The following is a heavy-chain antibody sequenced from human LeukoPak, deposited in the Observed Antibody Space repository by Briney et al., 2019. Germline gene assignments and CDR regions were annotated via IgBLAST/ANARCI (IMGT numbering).Heavy chain of an antibody. V-gene: IGHV4-39*07. D-gene: IGHD3-10*01. CDR1: GGSISSTTYY. Sequence: SETLSLTCTVSGGSISSTTYYWGWIRQPPGKGLEWIGEINHSGSINYNPSLKSRVTISVDTSKNQFSLKLSSVTAADTAVYYCARDPSMVRGVLHNWYFDLWGRGTLVTVSS. CDR3: ARDPSMVRGVLHNWYFDL. CDR2: INHSGSI. J-gene: IGHJ2*01.